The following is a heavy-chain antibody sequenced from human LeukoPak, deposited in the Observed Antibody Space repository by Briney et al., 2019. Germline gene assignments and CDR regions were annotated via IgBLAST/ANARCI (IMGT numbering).Heavy chain of an antibody. CDR1: GFTFSDYY. Sequence: PGGSLRLSCAASGFTFSDYYMSWIRQAPGKGLEWVSYISSSGSTIYYADSVKGRFTISRDNAKNSLYLQMNSLRAEDTAVYYCARLDSSSSYYYYYMDVWGEGTTVTVSS. CDR3: ARLDSSSSYYYYYMDV. J-gene: IGHJ6*03. V-gene: IGHV3-11*04. CDR2: ISSSGSTI. D-gene: IGHD6-6*01.